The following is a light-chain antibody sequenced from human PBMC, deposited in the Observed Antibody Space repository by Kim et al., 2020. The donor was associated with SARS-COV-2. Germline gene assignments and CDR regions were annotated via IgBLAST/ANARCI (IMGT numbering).Light chain of an antibody. V-gene: IGKV3-20*01. CDR2: AAS. CDR3: QQYGSSPRT. J-gene: IGKJ1*01. CDR1: QSVSSSY. Sequence: EIVLTQSPGTLSLSPGERATLSCRASQSVSSSYLAWYQQKPGQAPRLLIYAASSRATGIPDRFSGSGSGTEFTLTISRLEPEDVAVYYCQQYGSSPRTFGQGTKVDIK.